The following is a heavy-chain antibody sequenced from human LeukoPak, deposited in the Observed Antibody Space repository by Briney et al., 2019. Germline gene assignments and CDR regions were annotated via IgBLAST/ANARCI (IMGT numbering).Heavy chain of an antibody. CDR1: GYTFTSYS. CDR2: ISAYNGNT. Sequence: ASVTVSCTASGYTFTSYSISWVRQAPGQGLEWMGWISAYNGNTIYAQKVKGRVTMTTGTSTSTAYMELRSLKSGDTAVYYCARASYCSGGSCYSDYWGQGTLVTVSS. D-gene: IGHD2-15*01. V-gene: IGHV1-18*01. J-gene: IGHJ4*02. CDR3: ARASYCSGGSCYSDY.